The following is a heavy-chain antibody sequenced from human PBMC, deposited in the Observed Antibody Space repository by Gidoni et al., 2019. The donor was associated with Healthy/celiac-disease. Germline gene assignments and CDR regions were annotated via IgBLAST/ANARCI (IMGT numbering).Heavy chain of an antibody. CDR1: GFTFSSYW. J-gene: IGHJ4*02. CDR3: ARWELVRRPSSSSNLPSTRFDY. D-gene: IGHD6-13*01. Sequence: EVQLVESGGGLVQPGGSLRLSCAASGFTFSSYWMSWVRQAPGKGLEWVANIKQDGSEKYYVDSVKGRFTISRDNAKNSLYLQMNSLRAEDTAVYYCARWELVRRPSSSSNLPSTRFDYWGQGTLVTVSS. V-gene: IGHV3-7*01. CDR2: IKQDGSEK.